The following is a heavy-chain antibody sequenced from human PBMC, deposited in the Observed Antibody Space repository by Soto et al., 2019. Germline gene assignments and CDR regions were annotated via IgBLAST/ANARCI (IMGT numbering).Heavy chain of an antibody. Sequence: QVQLVQSGAEVKKPGSSVKVSCKSSGGTFSSYTITWVRQAPGQGLEWMGGITPMFGTPNYAQKFRGRVTITADESTSTAYMELSILRSEDTAMYFCARDGTLYDSRAYYYLYWGQGTLVTVSS. V-gene: IGHV1-69*01. D-gene: IGHD3-22*01. CDR2: ITPMFGTP. CDR1: GGTFSSYT. J-gene: IGHJ4*02. CDR3: ARDGTLYDSRAYYYLY.